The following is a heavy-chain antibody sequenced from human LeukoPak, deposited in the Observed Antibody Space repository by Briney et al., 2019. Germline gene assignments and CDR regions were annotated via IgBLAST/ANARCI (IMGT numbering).Heavy chain of an antibody. J-gene: IGHJ4*02. CDR2: INHSGST. CDR3: ARDGDSSGWTRSDY. V-gene: IGHV4-34*01. D-gene: IGHD6-19*01. CDR1: GGSFSGYY. Sequence: SETLSLTCAVYGGSFSGYYWSWIRQPPGKGLEWIGEINHSGSTNYNPSLKSRVTISVDTSKNQFSLKLSSVTAADTAVYYCARDGDSSGWTRSDYWGQGTLVTVSS.